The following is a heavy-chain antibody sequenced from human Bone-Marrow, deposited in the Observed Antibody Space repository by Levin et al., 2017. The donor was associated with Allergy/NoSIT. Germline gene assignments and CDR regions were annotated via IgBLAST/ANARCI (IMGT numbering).Heavy chain of an antibody. CDR1: GFTFSSYA. D-gene: IGHD2-2*01. J-gene: IGHJ6*02. CDR2: ISGSGGST. V-gene: IGHV3-23*01. Sequence: GGSLRLSCAASGFTFSSYAMSWVRQAPGKGLEWVSAISGSGGSTYYADSVKGRFTISRDNSKNTLYLQMNSLRAEDTAVYYCAKDWLHCSSTSCSRGTDYDGMDVWGQGTTVTVSS. CDR3: AKDWLHCSSTSCSRGTDYDGMDV.